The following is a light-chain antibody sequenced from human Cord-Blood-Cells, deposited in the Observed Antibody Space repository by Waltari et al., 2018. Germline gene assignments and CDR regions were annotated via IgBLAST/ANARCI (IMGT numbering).Light chain of an antibody. Sequence: DIVMTQSPLSLPVTPGEPASISCRSSQSLLHSNGYNYLDWYLQKPGQSPQLLIYLGSNRASGVPDRFSGSGSGTDVTLKISRVEAEDVGVYDCMQALQTPYTFGQGTKLEIK. CDR3: MQALQTPYT. J-gene: IGKJ2*01. CDR1: QSLLHSNGYNY. V-gene: IGKV2-28*01. CDR2: LGS.